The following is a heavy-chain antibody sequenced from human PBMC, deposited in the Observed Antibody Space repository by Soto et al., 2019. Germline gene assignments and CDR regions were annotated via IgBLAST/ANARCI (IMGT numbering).Heavy chain of an antibody. CDR1: GGSISSSSYY. CDR2: IYYSGST. Sequence: SETLSLTCTVSGGSISSSSYYWGWIRQPPGKGLEWIGSIYYSGSTYYNPSLKSRVTISVDTSKNQFSLKLSSVTAADTAVYYCAGSLRTNFDYWGQGTLVTVSS. D-gene: IGHD3-10*01. CDR3: AGSLRTNFDY. V-gene: IGHV4-39*01. J-gene: IGHJ4*02.